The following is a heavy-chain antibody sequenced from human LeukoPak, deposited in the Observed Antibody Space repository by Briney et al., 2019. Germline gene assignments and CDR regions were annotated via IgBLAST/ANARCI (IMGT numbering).Heavy chain of an antibody. V-gene: IGHV3-20*04. CDR3: ARDAYGSGSYYQVN. J-gene: IGHJ4*02. Sequence: ETLSLTCTVSGGSISSYYWSWVRQAPGKGLEWVSGINWNGGSTGYADSVKGRFTISRDNAKNSLYLQMNSLRAEDTALYYCARDAYGSGSYYQVNWGQGTLVTVSS. CDR1: GGSISSYY. D-gene: IGHD3-10*01. CDR2: INWNGGST.